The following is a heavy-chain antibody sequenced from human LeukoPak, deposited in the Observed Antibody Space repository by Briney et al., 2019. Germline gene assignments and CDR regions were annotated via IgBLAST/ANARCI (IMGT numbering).Heavy chain of an antibody. J-gene: IGHJ6*02. CDR2: IYYTGST. D-gene: IGHD3-10*01. Sequence: SETLSLTCNVSDGSISSYYWSWIRQPPGKGLEWIGYIYYTGSTNYNPSLESRVTISIDTSKNQFSLKLTSVTAADTAVYYCARRTYYFGSGTYYYNLDVWGQGTTVTVSS. V-gene: IGHV4-59*08. CDR1: DGSISSYY. CDR3: ARRTYYFGSGTYYYNLDV.